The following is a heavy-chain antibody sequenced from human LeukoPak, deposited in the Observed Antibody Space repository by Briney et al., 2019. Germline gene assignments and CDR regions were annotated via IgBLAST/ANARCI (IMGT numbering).Heavy chain of an antibody. D-gene: IGHD1-26*01. CDR1: GFTFSSYA. CDR2: ISGSGGST. J-gene: IGHJ4*02. V-gene: IGHV3-23*01. CDR3: AKGGLYSGSSLDY. Sequence: GGSLRLSCAASGFTFSSYAMSWVRQAPGKGLEWVSAISGSGGSTYYADSVKGRFTISRDNAKNSLYLQMNSLRAEDTAWYYCAKGGLYSGSSLDYWGQGTLVTVSS.